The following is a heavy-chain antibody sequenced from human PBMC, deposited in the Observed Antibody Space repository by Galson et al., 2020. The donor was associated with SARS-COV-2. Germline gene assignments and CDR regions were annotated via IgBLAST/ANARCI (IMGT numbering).Heavy chain of an antibody. Sequence: GGSLRLSCAASGFTVTSNSMSWVRQVPGKGLEWVSVIYGGGDNTHYADSVQGRFSISRDSSKNTLNLQMNSLRADDTAVYYCARGRVSGGYWGQGTLVIVSS. CDR2: IYGGGDNT. CDR3: ARGRVSGGY. J-gene: IGHJ4*02. CDR1: GFTVTSNS. D-gene: IGHD1-26*01. V-gene: IGHV3-66*01.